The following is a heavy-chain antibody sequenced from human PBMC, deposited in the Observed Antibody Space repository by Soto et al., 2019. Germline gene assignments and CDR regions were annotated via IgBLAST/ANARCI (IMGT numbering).Heavy chain of an antibody. V-gene: IGHV1-46*03. CDR1: GYSFTSNF. CDR3: ARSTMIVGATSVADY. J-gene: IGHJ4*02. Sequence: GASVKVSCKASGYSFTSNFIHWVRQAPGQGLEWMGLINPGGASTSFPQKFQGRVTMTRDTSTSTVYMELSSLRSDDTAVYYCARSTMIVGATSVADYWGQGTLVTVSS. D-gene: IGHD1-26*01. CDR2: INPGGAST.